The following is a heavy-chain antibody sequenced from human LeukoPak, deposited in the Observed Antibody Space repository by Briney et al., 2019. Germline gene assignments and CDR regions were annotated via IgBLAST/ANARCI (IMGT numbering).Heavy chain of an antibody. D-gene: IGHD2-21*02. CDR1: GGSISAHY. Sequence: SETLSLTCTVSGGSISAHYWSWIRRPPGKGLEWIGYIYTSGNTSYNPSLKSRVTISVDTSKNQFSLKLSSVTAADTAVYYCAAPFCGGDCYSSYYYYAMDVWGPGTTVTVSS. CDR3: AAPFCGGDCYSSYYYYAMDV. V-gene: IGHV4-4*08. J-gene: IGHJ6*02. CDR2: IYTSGNT.